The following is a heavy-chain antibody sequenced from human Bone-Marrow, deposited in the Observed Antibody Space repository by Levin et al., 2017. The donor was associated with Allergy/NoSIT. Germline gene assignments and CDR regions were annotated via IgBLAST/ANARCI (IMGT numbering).Heavy chain of an antibody. CDR1: GFTFSSYA. D-gene: IGHD3-10*01. CDR2: ISGSGGST. CDR3: ANGSGNRLPNWFDP. J-gene: IGHJ5*02. Sequence: LSLTCAASGFTFSSYAMSWVRQAPGKGLEWVSAISGSGGSTYYADSVKGRFTISRDNSKNTLYLQMNSLRAEDTAVYYGANGSGNRLPNWFDPWGQGTLVTVSS. V-gene: IGHV3-23*01.